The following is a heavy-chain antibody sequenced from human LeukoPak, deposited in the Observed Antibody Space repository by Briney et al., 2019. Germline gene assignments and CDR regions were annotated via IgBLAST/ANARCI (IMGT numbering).Heavy chain of an antibody. J-gene: IGHJ4*02. CDR3: ARAVTIFGVVIPNDY. CDR2: INPSGGST. V-gene: IGHV1-46*01. CDR1: GYTFTSYY. D-gene: IGHD3-3*01. Sequence: GASVKVSCKASGYTFTSYYMHWVRQAPGQGLEWMGIINPSGGSTSYAQKFQGRVTMTRDTSTSTVYMELSSLRSEDTAVYYCARAVTIFGVVIPNDYWGQGTLVTVSS.